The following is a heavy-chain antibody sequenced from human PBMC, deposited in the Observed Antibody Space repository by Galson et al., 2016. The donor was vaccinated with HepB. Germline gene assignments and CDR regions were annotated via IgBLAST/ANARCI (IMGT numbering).Heavy chain of an antibody. CDR2: ITPSGGAT. Sequence: SVKVSCKASGYIFTSYYIHWVRQAPGQGLEWMGRITPSGGATTFAQKFQGRVTLTRDTSANTVYMELSSLRSEDTAMDYCVRQSCGDFPSVYGGQGTPVTVSS. D-gene: IGHD4-17*01. J-gene: IGHJ4*02. CDR1: GYIFTSYY. CDR3: VRQSCGDFPSVY. V-gene: IGHV1-46*01.